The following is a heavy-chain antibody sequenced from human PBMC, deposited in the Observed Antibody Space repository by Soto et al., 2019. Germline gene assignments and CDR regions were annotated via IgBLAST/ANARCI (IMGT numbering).Heavy chain of an antibody. D-gene: IGHD6-13*01. J-gene: IGHJ4*02. CDR2: IIPIFGTA. CDR1: GGTFSSYA. V-gene: IGHV1-69*06. Sequence: QVQLVQSGAEVKKPGSSVKVSCKASGGTFSSYAISWVRQAPGQGLEWMGGIIPIFGTANYAQKFQGRVTITADKSTSTAYMELSSLRSEDTDVYYWAREGIAAAGLGGFDYWGQGPLVTVSS. CDR3: AREGIAAAGLGGFDY.